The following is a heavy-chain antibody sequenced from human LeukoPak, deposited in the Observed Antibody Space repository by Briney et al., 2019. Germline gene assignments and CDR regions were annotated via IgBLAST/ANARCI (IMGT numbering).Heavy chain of an antibody. V-gene: IGHV1-2*02. CDR2: INPNSGGT. CDR1: GYTFTGYY. CDR3: ARGLPVSSGRYSRRYNWFDP. Sequence: ASVKVSCKASGYTFTGYYMHWVRQAPGQGLEWMGWINPNSGGTNYAQKFQGRVTMTRDTSISTAYMELSRLRSDDTAVYYCARGLPVSSGRYSRRYNWFDPWGQGTLVTVSS. D-gene: IGHD6-19*01. J-gene: IGHJ5*02.